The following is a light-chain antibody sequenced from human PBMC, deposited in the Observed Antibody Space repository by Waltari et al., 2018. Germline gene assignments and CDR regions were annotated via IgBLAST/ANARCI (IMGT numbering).Light chain of an antibody. Sequence: VLTQSPGTLSLSLGESATLSCRASQSLTKRYLAWYQQKPGQAPRLVIYGASSRAAGIPDRFSGSGSGTDFTLTISRLEPEDFAVYYCQQYGSSIMYTFGQGTKLEIK. CDR1: QSLTKRY. J-gene: IGKJ2*01. CDR3: QQYGSSIMYT. CDR2: GAS. V-gene: IGKV3-20*01.